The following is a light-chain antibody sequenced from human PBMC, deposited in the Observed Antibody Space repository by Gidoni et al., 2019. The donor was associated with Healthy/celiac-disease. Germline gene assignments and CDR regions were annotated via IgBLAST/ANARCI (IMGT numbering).Light chain of an antibody. V-gene: IGLV2-23*01. Sequence: QSALTQPASVSGSPGTSITISCTGTSIDVGSYNLVSWYQQPPGKAPKLMIYEGSKRPSGVSNRFSGSKSGNTASLTISGLQAEDEADYYCCSYAGSSTYVFGTGTKVTVL. CDR3: CSYAGSSTYV. CDR2: EGS. J-gene: IGLJ1*01. CDR1: SIDVGSYNL.